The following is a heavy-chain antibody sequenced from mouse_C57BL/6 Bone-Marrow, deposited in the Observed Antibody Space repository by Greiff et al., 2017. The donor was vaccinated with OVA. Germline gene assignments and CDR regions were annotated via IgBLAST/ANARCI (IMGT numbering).Heavy chain of an antibody. Sequence: VKLVASGAELVRPGASVTLSCKASGYTFTDYEMHWVKQTPVHGLEWIGAIDPETGGTAYNQKFKGKAILTADKSSSTAYMELRSLTSEDSAVYYCTRGYSHYYAMDYWGQGTSVTVSS. CDR3: TRGYSHYYAMDY. J-gene: IGHJ4*01. CDR2: IDPETGGT. D-gene: IGHD2-12*01. V-gene: IGHV1-15*01. CDR1: GYTFTDYE.